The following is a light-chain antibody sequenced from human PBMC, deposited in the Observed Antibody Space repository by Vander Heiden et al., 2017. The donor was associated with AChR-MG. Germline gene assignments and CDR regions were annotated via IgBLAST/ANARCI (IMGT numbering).Light chain of an antibody. V-gene: IGLV1-44*01. CDR3: AKWDDSLNGLYV. J-gene: IGLJ1*01. Sequence: SVLTAPPSASGTPGQRVTVSCSGSGANIGSTTVDWYQHLPGAAPRLLIYTNDLRPAGVPDRFAGSKSGTSAALAISGLQADDEADYYCAKWDDSLNGLYVFGAGTKVTVL. CDR2: TND. CDR1: GANIGSTT.